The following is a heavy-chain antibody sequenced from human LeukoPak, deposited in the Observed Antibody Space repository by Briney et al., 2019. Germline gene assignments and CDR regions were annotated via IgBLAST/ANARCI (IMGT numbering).Heavy chain of an antibody. Sequence: SVKVSCKASGGTFSSYAISWVRQAPGQGLEWMGGIIPIFGTANYAQKLQGRVTITADESTSTAYMELSSLRSEDTAVYYCARAQSARYYDSSGYPRWYYGMDVWGQGTTVTVSS. J-gene: IGHJ6*02. CDR3: ARAQSARYYDSSGYPRWYYGMDV. CDR2: IIPIFGTA. V-gene: IGHV1-69*01. D-gene: IGHD3-22*01. CDR1: GGTFSSYA.